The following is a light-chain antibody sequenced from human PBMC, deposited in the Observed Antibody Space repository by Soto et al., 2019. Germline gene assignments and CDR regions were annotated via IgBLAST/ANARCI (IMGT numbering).Light chain of an antibody. CDR2: GAS. J-gene: IGKJ1*01. Sequence: DIQMTQAPTSLSACVGDTVTLTCRARQGISEYLAWYQQKPGKVPKLLIYGASILQSGVPSRFSGRGSGTLFTLTISSLQPEDFATYYCQKYNTASRTFGQGTKVDI. V-gene: IGKV1-27*01. CDR3: QKYNTASRT. CDR1: QGISEY.